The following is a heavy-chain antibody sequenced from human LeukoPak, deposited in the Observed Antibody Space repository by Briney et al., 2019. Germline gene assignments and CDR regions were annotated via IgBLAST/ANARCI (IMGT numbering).Heavy chain of an antibody. CDR3: ARAPGEGWFDP. V-gene: IGHV3-7*01. CDR2: IKQHGSGK. D-gene: IGHD4-17*01. J-gene: IGHJ5*02. CDR1: GGTFSSYW. Sequence: GGSLRLSCAASGGTFSSYWRSWVRQAPGKGLEGLASIKQHGSGKYYVESVKSRFTISRDNAKNSLYLQMNSLRAEDTALYYCARAPGEGWFDPWGQGTLVTVSS.